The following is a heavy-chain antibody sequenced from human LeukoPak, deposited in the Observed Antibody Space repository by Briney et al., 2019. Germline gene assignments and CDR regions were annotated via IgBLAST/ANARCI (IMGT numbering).Heavy chain of an antibody. J-gene: IGHJ4*02. CDR1: GYNFATHW. D-gene: IGHD3-22*01. CDR3: VRRYYYDGTGSYFDY. CDR2: IYPGDSDA. V-gene: IGHV5-51*04. Sequence: GESLKISCKGSGYNFATHWIAWVRHMPGKGLEPMGIIYPGDSDARYNPSFQGQVTISVDKRISTAYMQWNSLEASDTAMYYCVRRYYYDGTGSYFDYWGQGTLVTVSS.